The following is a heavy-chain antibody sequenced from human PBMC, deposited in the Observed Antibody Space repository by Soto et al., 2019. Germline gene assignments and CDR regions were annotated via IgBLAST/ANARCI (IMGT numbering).Heavy chain of an antibody. Sequence: SETLSLTCAVYGGSFSGYYWSWIRQPPGKGLEWIGEINHSGSTNYNPSLKSRVTISVDTSKNQFSLKLSSVTAADPAVYYCARGCGPHSIVVVPAANRALYYYMDVWGKGTTVTVSS. V-gene: IGHV4-34*01. CDR1: GGSFSGYY. J-gene: IGHJ6*03. CDR3: ARGCGPHSIVVVPAANRALYYYMDV. CDR2: INHSGST. D-gene: IGHD2-2*01.